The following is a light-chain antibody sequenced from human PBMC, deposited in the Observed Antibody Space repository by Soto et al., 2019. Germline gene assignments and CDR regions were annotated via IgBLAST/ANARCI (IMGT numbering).Light chain of an antibody. Sequence: EVMMTQFPDTVSVTEGETVTLSCGASQSVRTNLAWYQQRPGQAPRLLIHYASTRASDIPARFSGSGSGTNFTLAISSLQSEDFAVYYCQQYAYWPETFGQGTKVDIK. V-gene: IGKV3D-15*01. CDR3: QQYAYWPET. CDR2: YAS. J-gene: IGKJ1*01. CDR1: QSVRTN.